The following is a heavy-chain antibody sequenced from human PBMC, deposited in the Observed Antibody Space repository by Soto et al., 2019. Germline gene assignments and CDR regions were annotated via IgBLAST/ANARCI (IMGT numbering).Heavy chain of an antibody. CDR2: IHGSGGSA. Sequence: EVQLLESGGGLLQRGGSLRLSCAASGFTFSSYAMNWVRQAPCKGLEWVSAIHGSGGSAYYADSVKGRFTISRANSKNTLFLQMNSLRVEYTAIYFCARGRDRDTVTSFDSWGKGGLVTVSS. CDR3: ARGRDRDTVTSFDS. D-gene: IGHD4-17*01. V-gene: IGHV3-23*01. CDR1: GFTFSSYA. J-gene: IGHJ4*02.